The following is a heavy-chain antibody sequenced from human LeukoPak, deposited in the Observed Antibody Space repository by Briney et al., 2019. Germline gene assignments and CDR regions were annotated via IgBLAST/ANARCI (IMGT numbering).Heavy chain of an antibody. CDR3: AKGSGGGVVAAHYYYYYMDV. CDR1: GFTFSSYA. D-gene: IGHD2-15*01. V-gene: IGHV3-23*01. J-gene: IGHJ6*03. CDR2: ISGSGGST. Sequence: GGSLRLSCAASGFTFSSYAMSWVRQAPGKGLEWVSAISGSGGSTYYADSVKGRFTISRDNSKNTLYLQMNSLRAEDTAVYYCAKGSGGGVVAAHYYYYYMDVWGKGTTVTVSS.